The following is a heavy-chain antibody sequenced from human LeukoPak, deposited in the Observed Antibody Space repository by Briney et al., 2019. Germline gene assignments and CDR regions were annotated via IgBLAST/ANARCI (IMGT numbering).Heavy chain of an antibody. CDR1: GDSVSSNSAA. D-gene: IGHD3-10*01. CDR2: TYYRSKWYN. Sequence: SQTLSLTCAISGDSVSSNSAAWNWIRQSPSRGLEWLGRTYYRSKWYNDYAVSVKSRITINPDTSKNQFSLQLSSVTAADTAVYYCAAHYYGSGSYQHFDYWGQGTLVTVSS. V-gene: IGHV6-1*01. CDR3: AAHYYGSGSYQHFDY. J-gene: IGHJ4*02.